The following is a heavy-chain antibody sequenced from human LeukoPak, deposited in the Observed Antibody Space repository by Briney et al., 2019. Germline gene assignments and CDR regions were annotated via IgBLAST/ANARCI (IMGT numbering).Heavy chain of an antibody. V-gene: IGHV3-7*01. CDR3: ARGAYSSGWAYFDH. Sequence: PGGSLRLSCAASGFTFSNYWMSWVRQPPGKGLEWVAHIKPDGSEKNYVDSVKGRFTISRDNAKNSLYLHMDSLRAEDTAVYYCARGAYSSGWAYFDHWGQGTLVTVSS. CDR1: GFTFSNYW. D-gene: IGHD6-19*01. CDR2: IKPDGSEK. J-gene: IGHJ4*02.